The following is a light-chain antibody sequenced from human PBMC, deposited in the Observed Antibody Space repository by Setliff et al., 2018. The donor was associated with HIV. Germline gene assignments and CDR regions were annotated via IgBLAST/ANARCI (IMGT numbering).Light chain of an antibody. CDR3: CSYAGGDTWI. V-gene: IGLV2-23*02. J-gene: IGLJ2*01. Sequence: QSALNQPASVSGSPGQSITISCTGTKTDIGNHQSVSWYQHRPGEVPKLIIYNVIERPSGVSNRFSGSKSGNTASLTISGLQAEDEAHYYCCSYAGGDTWIFGGGTK. CDR1: KTDIGNHQS. CDR2: NVI.